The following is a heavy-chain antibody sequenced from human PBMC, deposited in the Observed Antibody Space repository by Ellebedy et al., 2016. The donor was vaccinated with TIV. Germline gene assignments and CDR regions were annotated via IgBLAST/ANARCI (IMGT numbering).Heavy chain of an antibody. J-gene: IGHJ4*02. D-gene: IGHD5-12*01. CDR1: GYTISSGYF. CDR3: ARMVDIVATIDY. CDR2: IYHSGST. V-gene: IGHV4-38-2*02. Sequence: SETLSLXXTVSGYTISSGYFWGLIRPPPGKGLEWIGGIYHSGSTYYNPSLKSRVTISVDTSKNQFSLKLSPVTAADTAVYYWARMVDIVATIDYWGQGTLVTVSS.